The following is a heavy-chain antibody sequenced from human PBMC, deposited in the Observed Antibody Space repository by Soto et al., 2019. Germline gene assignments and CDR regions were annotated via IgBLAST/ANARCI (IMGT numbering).Heavy chain of an antibody. D-gene: IGHD2-2*01. CDR1: GYTFTGYY. CDR3: AREKGNIVVVPAAGPHYVMDV. J-gene: IGHJ6*02. CDR2: INPNSGGT. Sequence: ASVKVSCKASGYTFTGYYMHWVRQAPGQGLEWMGWINPNSGGTNYAQKFQGWVTMTRDTSISTAYMELSRLRSDDTAVYYCAREKGNIVVVPAAGPHYVMDVWGQGTTVTVSS. V-gene: IGHV1-2*04.